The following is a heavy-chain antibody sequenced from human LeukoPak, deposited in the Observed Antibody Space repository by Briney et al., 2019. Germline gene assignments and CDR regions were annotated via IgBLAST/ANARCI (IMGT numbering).Heavy chain of an antibody. J-gene: IGHJ5*02. CDR1: GYTFTSFD. V-gene: IGHV1-8*01. Sequence: GASVKVCCNASGYTFTSFDIHWVRQATGQGLEWMGWMNPNSGNTGYAQKFQGRVTMTRNTSISTAYMELSSLRSDDTAVYYCARGVGGYSYGLGAYWFDPWGQGTLVTVLS. CDR2: MNPNSGNT. D-gene: IGHD5-18*01. CDR3: ARGVGGYSYGLGAYWFDP.